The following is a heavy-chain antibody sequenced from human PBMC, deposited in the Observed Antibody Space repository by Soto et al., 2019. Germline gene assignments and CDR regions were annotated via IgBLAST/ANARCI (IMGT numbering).Heavy chain of an antibody. D-gene: IGHD1-20*01. Sequence: SETLSLTCTVSGDAISNYYWSWIRQTPGRGLEWIGCVHESGSTDYNPSLKGRVTISLNTSKSHCSLRLRSATAADTATYYCARGTRALITSFFAYWGQGIPVTVS. V-gene: IGHV4-59*01. CDR1: GDAISNYY. CDR2: VHESGST. CDR3: ARGTRALITSFFAY. J-gene: IGHJ4*02.